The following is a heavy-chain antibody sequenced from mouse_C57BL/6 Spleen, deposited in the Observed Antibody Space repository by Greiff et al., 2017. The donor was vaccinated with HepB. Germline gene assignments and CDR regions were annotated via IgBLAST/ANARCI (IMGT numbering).Heavy chain of an antibody. V-gene: IGHV1-18*01. D-gene: IGHD1-1*01. CDR1: GYTFTDYN. CDR2: INPNNGGT. Sequence: EVQLQQSGPELVKPGASVKIPCKASGYTFTDYNMDWVKQSHGKSLEWIGDINPNNGGTIYNQKFKGKATLTVEKSSSTAYMELRSLTSEDTAVYYCARGDYGGFAYWGQGTLVTVSA. J-gene: IGHJ3*01. CDR3: ARGDYGGFAY.